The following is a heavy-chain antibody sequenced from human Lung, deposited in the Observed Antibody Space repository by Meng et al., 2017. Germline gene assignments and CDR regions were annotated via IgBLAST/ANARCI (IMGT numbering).Heavy chain of an antibody. V-gene: IGHV1-3*01. CDR2: INAGSENT. J-gene: IGHJ4*02. Sequence: QAHPVQPGAEVKKRGAAAKVPCKDSGYTFTHYAMRWVHQAPGQGLEGMGGINAGSENTGYSQKFQGRVTLTRDTSETTAYMELRSLKSEDTAIYYCARDIVVTFGELTTLDSWGQGTLFTVSS. CDR3: ARDIVVTFGELTTLDS. CDR1: GYTFTHYA. D-gene: IGHD2-21*01.